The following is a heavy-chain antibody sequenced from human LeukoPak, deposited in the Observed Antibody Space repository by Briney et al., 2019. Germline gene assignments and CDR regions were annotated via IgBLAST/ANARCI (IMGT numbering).Heavy chain of an antibody. CDR3: ARHPLYYDILTTGAFDI. CDR2: IYYSGST. CDR1: GGSISSYY. Sequence: PSETLSLTCTVSGGSISSYYWSWIRQPPGKGLEWIGYIYYSGSTNYNPSLKSRVTISVDTSKNQFSLKLSSVTAADTAVYYCARHPLYYDILTTGAFDIWGQGTMVTVSS. J-gene: IGHJ3*02. D-gene: IGHD3-9*01. V-gene: IGHV4-59*08.